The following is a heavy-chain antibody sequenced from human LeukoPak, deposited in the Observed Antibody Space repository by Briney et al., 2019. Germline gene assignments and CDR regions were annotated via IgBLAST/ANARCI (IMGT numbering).Heavy chain of an antibody. Sequence: PSETLSLTCTVSGGSISRYYWSWIRQPPGKGLEWIGYTYYSGSTNHNPSLKSRVTISVDTSKNQFSLKLSSVTAADTAVYFCARQGDYYESSGYGRQHYFDIWGRGTLVTVS. V-gene: IGHV4-59*08. CDR2: TYYSGST. D-gene: IGHD3-22*01. CDR1: GGSISRYY. CDR3: ARQGDYYESSGYGRQHYFDI. J-gene: IGHJ2*01.